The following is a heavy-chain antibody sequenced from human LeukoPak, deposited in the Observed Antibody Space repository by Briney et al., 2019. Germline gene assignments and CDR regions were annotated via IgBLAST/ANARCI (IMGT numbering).Heavy chain of an antibody. J-gene: IGHJ3*02. CDR1: GYDFRTYA. D-gene: IGHD3-22*01. CDR3: ARGLVKYYYDSSGYYYTPPGAFDI. Sequence: ASVKVSCKGSGYDFRTYAVVWVRQAPGQGLEWVGWISPYNGHTNYAQKLQDRVTMTTDTSTSTAYMELRSLRSDDTAVYYCARGLVKYYYDSSGYYYTPPGAFDIWGQGTMVTVSS. V-gene: IGHV1-18*01. CDR2: ISPYNGHT.